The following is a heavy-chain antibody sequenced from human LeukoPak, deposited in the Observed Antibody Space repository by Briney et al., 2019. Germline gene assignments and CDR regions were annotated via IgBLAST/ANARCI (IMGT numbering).Heavy chain of an antibody. CDR3: ARAPLQPRGLWATTAHLDY. D-gene: IGHD4-17*01. J-gene: IGHJ4*02. Sequence: GGSLRLSCEASGFTFSSYEMNWVRQAPGKGLEWVSYIGSGGSIIYYADSVKGRFTISRDNAKNSLYLQMNSLRAEDTAVYYCARAPLQPRGLWATTAHLDYWGQGTWSPSPQ. V-gene: IGHV3-48*03. CDR1: GFTFSSYE. CDR2: IGSGGSII.